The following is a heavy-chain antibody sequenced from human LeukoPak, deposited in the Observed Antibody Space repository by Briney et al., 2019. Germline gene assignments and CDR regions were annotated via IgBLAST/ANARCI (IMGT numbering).Heavy chain of an antibody. CDR1: GFWFAAYA. D-gene: IGHD3-10*01. J-gene: IGHJ4*02. Sequence: GGSLRLSCAASGFWFAAYAMHWVRQAPGKGLEFVSTISGDGSDTRYASSVRGRFTISRDNSKNTLYLQMGSLRDEDMGVYYCTRDPAWGSGSYFDYWGQGTLVTVSS. CDR3: TRDPAWGSGSYFDY. CDR2: ISGDGSDT. V-gene: IGHV3-64*01.